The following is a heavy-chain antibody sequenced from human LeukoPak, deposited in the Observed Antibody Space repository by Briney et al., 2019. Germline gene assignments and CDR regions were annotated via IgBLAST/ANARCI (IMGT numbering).Heavy chain of an antibody. CDR2: IYHSGST. D-gene: IGHD6-6*01. CDR3: ASFEYSSSKG. J-gene: IGHJ3*01. CDR1: SYSISSGYY. V-gene: IGHV4-38-2*01. Sequence: PSETLSLTCAVSSYSISSGYYWGWIRQPPGKGLEWIGSIYHSGSTYYNPSLKSRVTISVDTSKNQFSLKLSSVTAADTAVYYCASFEYSSSKGWGQGTMVTVSS.